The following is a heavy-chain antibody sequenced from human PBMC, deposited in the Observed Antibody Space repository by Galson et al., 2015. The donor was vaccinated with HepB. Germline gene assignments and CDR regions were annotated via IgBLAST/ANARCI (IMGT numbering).Heavy chain of an antibody. J-gene: IGHJ4*02. CDR1: GGSFSGYY. Sequence: QVQLQESGPGLVKPSETLSLTCAVYGGSFSGYYWRWIRQPPGKGLGWIGEINHSVSTNYNPSLKSRVTISVDTSKNQFSLKLSSVTAADTAVYYCARTTLMGYFDYWGQGTLVTVSS. CDR2: INHSVST. CDR3: ARTTLMGYFDY. V-gene: IGHV4-34*01. D-gene: IGHD1-14*01.